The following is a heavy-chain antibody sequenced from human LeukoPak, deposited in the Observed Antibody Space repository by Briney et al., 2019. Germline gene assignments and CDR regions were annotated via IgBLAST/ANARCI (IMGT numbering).Heavy chain of an antibody. CDR2: ISGSGGST. CDR3: AEGYYYYDY. CDR1: GFTFSNYG. J-gene: IGHJ4*02. Sequence: GRSLRLSCAASGFTFSNYGMHWVRQAPGKGLEWVSAISGSGGSTYYADSVKGRFTISRDNSKNTLYLQMNSLRAEDTAVYYCAEGYYYYDYWGQGTLVTVSS. V-gene: IGHV3-23*01. D-gene: IGHD1-1*01.